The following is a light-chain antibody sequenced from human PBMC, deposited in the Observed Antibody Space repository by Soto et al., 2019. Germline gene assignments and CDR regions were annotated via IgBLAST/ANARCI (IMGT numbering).Light chain of an antibody. V-gene: IGKV1-39*01. CDR2: STS. Sequence: DIQMTQSPSPLSASVGDRVTITCQGSQGVSNYLNWYQQKPGKAPKLLIYSTSTLHSGVPSRFSGSGSGTPFTLTISTLQPEDFATYYCQQNYRTPVTFGQGTRLEIK. CDR1: QGVSNY. J-gene: IGKJ5*01. CDR3: QQNYRTPVT.